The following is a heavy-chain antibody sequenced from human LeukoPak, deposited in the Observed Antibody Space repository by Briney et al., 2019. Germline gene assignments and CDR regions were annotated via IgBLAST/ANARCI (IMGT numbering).Heavy chain of an antibody. CDR3: ARYDYGDYVLYPFDY. CDR1: GFTFSSYE. V-gene: IGHV4-39*01. CDR2: IYYSGST. D-gene: IGHD4-17*01. Sequence: GSLRLSCAASGFTFSSYEMNWVRQPPGKGLEWIGSIYYSGSTYYNPSLKSRVTISVDTSKNQFSLKLSSVTAADTAVYYCARYDYGDYVLYPFDYWGQGTLVTVSS. J-gene: IGHJ4*02.